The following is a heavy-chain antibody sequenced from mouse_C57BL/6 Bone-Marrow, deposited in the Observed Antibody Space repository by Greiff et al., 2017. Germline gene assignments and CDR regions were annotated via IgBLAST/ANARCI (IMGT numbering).Heavy chain of an antibody. V-gene: IGHV8-8*01. CDR1: GFSLSTFGMG. J-gene: IGHJ2*01. Sequence: QVTLKESGPGILQPSQTLSLSCSFSGFSLSTFGMGVVWIRQPSGNGLEWLALIWWDGDKYYNPALKSRLTISKATYKNQVFHKIANGDTADTATDYYARTHYYGSLYFDDGGKGTTLTVSS. CDR2: IWWDGDK. D-gene: IGHD1-1*01. CDR3: ARTHYYGSLYFDD.